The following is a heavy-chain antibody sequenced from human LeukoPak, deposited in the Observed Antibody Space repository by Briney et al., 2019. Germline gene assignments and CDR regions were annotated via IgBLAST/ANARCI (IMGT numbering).Heavy chain of an antibody. V-gene: IGHV3-30*02. D-gene: IGHD3-9*01. CDR2: IRSDGSNK. J-gene: IGHJ6*03. CDR3: AKDGGEYYDILTGYYPRLYYMDV. Sequence: GGSLRLSCAASGFTFGSYGMHWVRQAPGKGLEWVTFIRSDGSNKYYADSVKGRFTISRDNSKNTLYLQMNTLIADDTAVYYCAKDGGEYYDILTGYYPRLYYMDVWGKGTTVTISS. CDR1: GFTFGSYG.